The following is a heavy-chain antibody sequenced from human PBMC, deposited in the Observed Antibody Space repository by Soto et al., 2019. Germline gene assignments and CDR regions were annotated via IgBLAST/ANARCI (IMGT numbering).Heavy chain of an antibody. CDR2: ISWYSGSI. J-gene: IGHJ3*02. CDR1: GFTFDDYA. D-gene: IGHD2-2*01. CDR3: AKNYCSSTSCTDGFDI. Sequence: EVQLVESGGGLVQPGRSLRLSCAASGFTFDDYAMHWVRQAPGKGLEWVSGISWYSGSIGYADSVKGRFTISRDNDKNSLYLQMNSLRAEDTALYYCAKNYCSSTSCTDGFDICGQGTMVTVSS. V-gene: IGHV3-9*01.